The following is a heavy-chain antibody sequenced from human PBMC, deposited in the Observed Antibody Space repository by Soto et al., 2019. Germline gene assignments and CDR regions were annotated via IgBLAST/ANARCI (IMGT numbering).Heavy chain of an antibody. V-gene: IGHV3-74*03. J-gene: IGHJ4*02. CDR3: ARDKMSAADY. D-gene: IGHD6-25*01. CDR2: INSNGSFT. Sequence: EVQMVESGGGLVQPGGSLRLSCAASGFTFSSYWMHWVRQVPGKGLVWVSRINSNGSFTQYADSVRGRLTISRDNAKTTLYLQLNSLRAADMALYYCARDKMSAADYWGQGTLVNVSA. CDR1: GFTFSSYW.